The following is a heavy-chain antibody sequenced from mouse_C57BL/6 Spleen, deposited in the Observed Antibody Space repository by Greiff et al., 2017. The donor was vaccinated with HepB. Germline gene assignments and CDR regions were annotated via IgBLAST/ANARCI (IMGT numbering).Heavy chain of an antibody. J-gene: IGHJ2*01. D-gene: IGHD1-1*01. CDR3: ARMRNPVELDY. CDR1: GYTFTSYW. Sequence: QVQLQQPGAELVMPGASVKLSCKASGYTFTSYWMHWVKQRPGQGLEWIGEIDPSDSYTNYNQKFKGKSTLTVDKSSSTAYMQLSSLTSEDSAVYYCARMRNPVELDYCGQGTTLTVSS. V-gene: IGHV1-69*01. CDR2: IDPSDSYT.